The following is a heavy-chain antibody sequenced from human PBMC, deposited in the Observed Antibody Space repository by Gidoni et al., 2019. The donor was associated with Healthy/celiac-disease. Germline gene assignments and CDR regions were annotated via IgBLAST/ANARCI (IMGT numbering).Heavy chain of an antibody. J-gene: IGHJ6*02. CDR2: IIPILGIA. CDR3: AREPADIVVVVAATSTYYYGMDV. CDR1: GAAFSSYT. V-gene: IGHV1-69*08. Sequence: QVQLVQSGAEVKKPGSSVKVSCKASGAAFSSYTISWVRQAPGQGLEWMGRIIPILGIANDAQKFQGRVTITADKSTSTAYMELSSLRSEDTAVYYCAREPADIVVVVAATSTYYYGMDVWGQGTTVTVSS. D-gene: IGHD2-15*01.